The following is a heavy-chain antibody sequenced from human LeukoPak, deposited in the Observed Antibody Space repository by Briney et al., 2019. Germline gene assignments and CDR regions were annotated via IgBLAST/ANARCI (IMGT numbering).Heavy chain of an antibody. J-gene: IGHJ6*02. CDR2: TYPGDSDT. CDR3: ARVFRSGSALDYYYGMDV. CDR1: GYSFTSYW. V-gene: IGHV5-51*01. D-gene: IGHD3-10*01. Sequence: GESLKISCKGSGYSFTSYWVAWVRRMPGKGLEWMGITYPGDSDTRYSPSFQGQVTISADESITTAYLQWSSLRASDTAMYYCARVFRSGSALDYYYGMDVWGQGTTVTVSS.